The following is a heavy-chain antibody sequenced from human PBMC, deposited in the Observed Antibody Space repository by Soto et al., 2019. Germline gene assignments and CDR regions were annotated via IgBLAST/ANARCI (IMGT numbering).Heavy chain of an antibody. CDR3: AKDQEYDDYFDY. V-gene: IGHV1-69*04. J-gene: IGHJ4*02. D-gene: IGHD3-16*01. CDR1: GGTFSSYT. CDR2: IIPILGIA. Sequence: SVKVSCKASGGTFSSYTISWVRQAPGQGLEWMGRIIPILGIANYAQKFQGRVTITADKSTSTAYMELSSLRSEDTAVYYCAKDQEYDDYFDYWGQGTLVTVSS.